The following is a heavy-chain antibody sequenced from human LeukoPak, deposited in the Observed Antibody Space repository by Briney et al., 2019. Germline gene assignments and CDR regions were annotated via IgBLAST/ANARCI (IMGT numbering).Heavy chain of an antibody. D-gene: IGHD2-15*01. CDR2: INGDGSNT. CDR1: GFTFSSNW. J-gene: IGHJ3*01. V-gene: IGHV3-74*03. Sequence: EGSLRLSCAASGFTFSSNWMHWVRPPPGKGLAWVSSINGDGSNTTYAVSVKGRFTISRDNAKNTLYLQMNSLRAEDTAVYHCARSKSWYSTDVWGQGTMVTVSS. CDR3: ARSKSWYSTDV.